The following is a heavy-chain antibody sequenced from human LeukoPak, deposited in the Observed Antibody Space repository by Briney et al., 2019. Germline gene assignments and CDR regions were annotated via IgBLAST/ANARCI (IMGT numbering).Heavy chain of an antibody. V-gene: IGHV1-2*02. D-gene: IGHD6-13*01. J-gene: IGHJ5*02. CDR2: INPNSGGT. Sequence: ASVKVSCKASGYTFTGYYMHWVRQAPGQGLEWMGWINPNSGGTNYAQKFQGRVTMTRDTSISTAYMELSRLRSDDTAVYYCARVISSSWYRKWFDPWGQGTLVTVSS. CDR3: ARVISSSWYRKWFDP. CDR1: GYTFTGYY.